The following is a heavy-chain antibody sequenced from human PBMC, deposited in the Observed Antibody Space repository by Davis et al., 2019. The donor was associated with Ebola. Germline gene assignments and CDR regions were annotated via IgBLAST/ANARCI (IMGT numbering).Heavy chain of an antibody. CDR1: GFIFSNYG. CDR3: ARDAGKDAFDI. J-gene: IGHJ3*02. CDR2: ISGDGGST. Sequence: GESLKISCAASGFIFSNYGMAWVRQAPGKGLEWVSLISGDGGSTYYADSVKGRFTISRDNSKNTLYLQMNSLRAEDTAVYYCARDAGKDAFDIWGQGTMVTVSS. V-gene: IGHV3-23*01.